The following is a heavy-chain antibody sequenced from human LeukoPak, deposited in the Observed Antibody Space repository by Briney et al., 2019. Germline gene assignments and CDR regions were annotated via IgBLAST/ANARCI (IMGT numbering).Heavy chain of an antibody. CDR2: ISGSGGST. D-gene: IGHD3-22*01. Sequence: GGSLRLSCAASGFTFSSYSMSWVRQAPGKGLEWVSAISGSGGSTYYADSVKGRFTISRDNSKNTLYLQMNSLRAEDTAVYYCAAQYYYDSVDYWGQGTLVTVSS. V-gene: IGHV3-23*01. CDR3: AAQYYYDSVDY. CDR1: GFTFSSYS. J-gene: IGHJ4*02.